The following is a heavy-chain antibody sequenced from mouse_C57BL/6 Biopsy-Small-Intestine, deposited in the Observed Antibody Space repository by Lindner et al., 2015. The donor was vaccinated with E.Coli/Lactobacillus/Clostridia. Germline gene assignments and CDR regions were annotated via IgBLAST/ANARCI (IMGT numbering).Heavy chain of an antibody. CDR2: IDSSDSYT. D-gene: IGHD2-3*01. J-gene: IGHJ2*01. Sequence: VQLQESGAELVMPGASVKLSCKASGYTFTSYWMHWVKQRPGQGLEWIGEIDSSDSYTNYNQKFKGKATLTVDKSSNTAYMQLSSLTSEDSAVYYCARSSDDGGEGYWGQGTTLTVSS. V-gene: IGHV1-69*01. CDR3: ARSSDDGGEGY. CDR1: GYTFTSYW.